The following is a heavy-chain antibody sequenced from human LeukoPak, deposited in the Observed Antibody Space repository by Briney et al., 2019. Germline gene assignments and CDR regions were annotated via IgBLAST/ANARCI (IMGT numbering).Heavy chain of an antibody. CDR1: GFAFSSYA. Sequence: PGGSLRLSCAASGFAFSSYAMNWVRQAPGKGLEWVSGISDAGGSTHYADSVKGRFTVSRDNSKNTLYLQMSSLRAEDTAVYYCAKGAAWYVSYFDYWAQGTLVTVSS. CDR3: AKGAAWYVSYFDY. J-gene: IGHJ4*02. CDR2: ISDAGGST. D-gene: IGHD6-13*01. V-gene: IGHV3-23*01.